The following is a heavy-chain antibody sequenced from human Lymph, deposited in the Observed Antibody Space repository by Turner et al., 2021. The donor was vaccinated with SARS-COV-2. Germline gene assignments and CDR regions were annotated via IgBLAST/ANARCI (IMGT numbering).Heavy chain of an antibody. Sequence: EVQLVETGGGLIQPGGSLRLSCAASGIIVNRNYMNWVRQAPGKGLKWVSVIYGGGTTYYADAVKGRFTISKDKSKNTLYLQMNSRRVEDTAVYYCERDLGTYGMDVWGQGTTVTVSS. CDR1: GIIVNRNY. D-gene: IGHD6-13*01. J-gene: IGHJ6*02. CDR3: ERDLGTYGMDV. V-gene: IGHV3-53*02. CDR2: IYGGGTT.